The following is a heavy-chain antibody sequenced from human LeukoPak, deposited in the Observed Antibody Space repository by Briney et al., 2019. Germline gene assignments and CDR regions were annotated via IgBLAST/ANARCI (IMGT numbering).Heavy chain of an antibody. D-gene: IGHD6-19*01. Sequence: ASVKVSCRASGYTFTSYGISWVRQAPGQGLEWMGWISAYNGNTNYAQKLQGRVTMTTDTSTSTAYMEPRSLRSDDTAVYYCARDPGSSGWYRKVDPWGQGTLVTVSS. CDR2: ISAYNGNT. V-gene: IGHV1-18*04. CDR3: ARDPGSSGWYRKVDP. J-gene: IGHJ5*02. CDR1: GYTFTSYG.